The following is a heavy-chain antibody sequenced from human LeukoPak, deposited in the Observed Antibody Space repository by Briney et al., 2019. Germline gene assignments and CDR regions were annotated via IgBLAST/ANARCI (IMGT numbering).Heavy chain of an antibody. D-gene: IGHD3-22*01. CDR1: GGSMSTYY. CDR3: AREGYYYDSSGYYYVDY. CDR2: IYTSGST. J-gene: IGHJ4*02. Sequence: SETLSLTCTVSGGSMSTYYWSWIRQPAGKGLEWMGRIYTSGSTDYNPSLKSRVSMSVDTSQNQFSLKLSSVTAAATAVYYCAREGYYYDSSGYYYVDYWGQGILVTVSS. V-gene: IGHV4-4*07.